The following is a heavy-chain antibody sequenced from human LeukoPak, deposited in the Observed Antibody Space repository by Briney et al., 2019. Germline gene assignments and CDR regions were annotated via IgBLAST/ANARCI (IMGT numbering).Heavy chain of an antibody. J-gene: IGHJ4*02. CDR1: GFTVSSNY. CDR3: AKSDWGSVVLDY. Sequence: GGSLRLSCAASGFTVSSNYMSWVRQAPGKGLEWVSLIYSGGSTYYADSVKGRFTISRDNSKNTLYLQMNSLRAEDTAVYYCAKSDWGSVVLDYWGQGTLVTVSS. V-gene: IGHV3-53*01. CDR2: IYSGGST. D-gene: IGHD3/OR15-3a*01.